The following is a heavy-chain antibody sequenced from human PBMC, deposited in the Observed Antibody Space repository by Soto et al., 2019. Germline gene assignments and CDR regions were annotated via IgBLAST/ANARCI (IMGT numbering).Heavy chain of an antibody. Sequence: PGESLKISCKGSGYNFTTYWIGWVRQMPGKGLEWVGLIYPADSDTRYSPSFQGQVTMSVDRSKSTACLEWSSLKASDTAIYFCARLEGGRTVSWGLGSLVPVSS. V-gene: IGHV5-51*01. CDR3: ARLEGGRTVS. CDR1: GYNFTTYW. CDR2: IYPADSDT. J-gene: IGHJ5*02. D-gene: IGHD1-26*01.